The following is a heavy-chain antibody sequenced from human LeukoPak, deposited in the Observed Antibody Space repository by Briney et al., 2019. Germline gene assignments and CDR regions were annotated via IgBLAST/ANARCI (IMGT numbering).Heavy chain of an antibody. Sequence: SETLSLTCTVSGGSISSGDYYWSWIRQPPGKGLEWIGYIYYSGSTYYNPSLKSRVTMSVDTSKNQFSLKLSSVTAADTAVYYCARDVRSSWVYYYYMDVWGKGPTVTVSS. CDR3: ARDVRSSWVYYYYMDV. J-gene: IGHJ6*03. CDR2: IYYSGST. V-gene: IGHV4-30-4*01. CDR1: GGSISSGDYY. D-gene: IGHD6-13*01.